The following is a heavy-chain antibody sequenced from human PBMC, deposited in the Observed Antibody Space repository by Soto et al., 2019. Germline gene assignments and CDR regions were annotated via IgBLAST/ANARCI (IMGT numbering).Heavy chain of an antibody. Sequence: QVQLVESGGGVVQPGRSLRLSCAASGFTFSSYGMHWVRQAPGKGLEWVAVIWYDGSNKYYADSVKGRFTISRDNSKNTLYLQMNSLRAEDTAVYYCARVRKLQPLGHYYYGMDVWGQGTTVTVSS. CDR3: ARVRKLQPLGHYYYGMDV. CDR2: IWYDGSNK. V-gene: IGHV3-33*01. J-gene: IGHJ6*02. D-gene: IGHD6-13*01. CDR1: GFTFSSYG.